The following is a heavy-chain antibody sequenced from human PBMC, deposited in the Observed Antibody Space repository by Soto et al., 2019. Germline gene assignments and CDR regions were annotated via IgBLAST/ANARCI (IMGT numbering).Heavy chain of an antibody. CDR1: GFTVSSNY. V-gene: IGHV3-66*01. CDR2: IYSGGST. J-gene: IGHJ4*02. CDR3: ARGHPRVAGYSYGYY. D-gene: IGHD5-18*01. Sequence: GGSLRLSCAASGFTVSSNYMSWVRQAPGKGLEWVSVIYSGGSTYYADSVKGRFTISRDNSKNTLYLQMNSLRAEDTAVYYCARGHPRVAGYSYGYYWGQGTLVTVSS.